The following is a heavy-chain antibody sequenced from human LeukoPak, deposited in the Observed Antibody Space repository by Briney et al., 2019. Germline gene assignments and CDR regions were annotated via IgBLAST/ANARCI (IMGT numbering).Heavy chain of an antibody. CDR3: ARGGLTFGGD. Sequence: SETLSLTCAVSGGSISSSNWWSWVRQPPGKGLEWIGEISHSGNTNYNPSLKSRVTISIDKSRNQLSLKLTSVTAADTAVYFCARGGLTFGGDWGQGTLVTVSS. CDR1: GGSISSSNW. D-gene: IGHD3-10*01. V-gene: IGHV4/OR15-8*02. J-gene: IGHJ4*02. CDR2: ISHSGNT.